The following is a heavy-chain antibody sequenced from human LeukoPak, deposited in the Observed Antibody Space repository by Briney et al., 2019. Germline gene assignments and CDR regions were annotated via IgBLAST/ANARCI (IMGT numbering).Heavy chain of an antibody. CDR2: ISGSGGST. J-gene: IGHJ2*01. CDR3: ARGDYGSGSRVWYFDL. D-gene: IGHD3-10*01. V-gene: IGHV3-23*01. CDR1: GFTFSSYA. Sequence: GGSLRLSCAASGFTFSSYAMSWVRQAPGKGLEWVSAISGSGGSTYYADSVKGRFTISRDNSKNTLYLQMNSLRAEDTAVYYCARGDYGSGSRVWYFDLWGRGTLVTVSS.